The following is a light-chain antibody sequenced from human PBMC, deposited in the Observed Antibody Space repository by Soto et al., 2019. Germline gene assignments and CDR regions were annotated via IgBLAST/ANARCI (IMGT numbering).Light chain of an antibody. CDR1: QSVSSSY. V-gene: IGKV3-20*01. CDR3: QQYGSSQT. CDR2: GAS. Sequence: EIVLTQSPGTLSLSPGERATLSCRASQSVSSSYLAWYQQKPGQAPRLLIYGASSRATGIPDRFSGSGFGTDFTLTISRLEPEDFAVYYCQQYGSSQTFGGGTKVEIK. J-gene: IGKJ4*01.